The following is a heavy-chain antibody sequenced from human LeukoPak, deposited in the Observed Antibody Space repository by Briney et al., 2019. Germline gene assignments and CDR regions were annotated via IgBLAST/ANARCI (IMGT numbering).Heavy chain of an antibody. CDR2: ISAYNGNT. V-gene: IGHV1-18*01. CDR3: ARGLSLFDY. J-gene: IGHJ4*02. Sequence: ASVKVSCKASGYTFTSYGISWVRQAPGQGLEWMGWISAYNGNTNFAQKLQGRVTMTTDSSTGTAYMELRSLRSEDTAVYYCARGLSLFDYWGQGTLVTVSS. CDR1: GYTFTSYG.